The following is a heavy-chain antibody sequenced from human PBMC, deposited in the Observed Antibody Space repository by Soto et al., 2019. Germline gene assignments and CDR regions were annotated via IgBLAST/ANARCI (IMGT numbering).Heavy chain of an antibody. V-gene: IGHV3-74*01. J-gene: IGHJ6*02. CDR3: ASLLVPYPQNVMVV. D-gene: IGHD3-10*01. Sequence: GGSLRLSCAASGFTLSSYWMHWVRQAPGKGLVWVSRINSDGSSTSYADSEKGRFTISRDNAKNTLYLQMNSLRAEDTAVYYCASLLVPYPQNVMVVWGQGITVT. CDR2: INSDGSST. CDR1: GFTLSSYW.